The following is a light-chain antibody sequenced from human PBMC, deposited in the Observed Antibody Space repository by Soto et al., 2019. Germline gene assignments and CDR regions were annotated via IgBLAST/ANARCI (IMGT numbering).Light chain of an antibody. V-gene: IGKV3-20*01. J-gene: IGKJ2*01. CDR1: QSVSSSY. CDR3: QHYGSSLYT. CDR2: GAS. Sequence: EIVLTQSPGTLSLSPGARATLSCRASQSVSSSYLAWYQQKPAQAPRLLIYGASSRATGIPDRFSGSGSGTDFTLTISRLEPEDFAVYYCQHYGSSLYTFGQGTKLEIK.